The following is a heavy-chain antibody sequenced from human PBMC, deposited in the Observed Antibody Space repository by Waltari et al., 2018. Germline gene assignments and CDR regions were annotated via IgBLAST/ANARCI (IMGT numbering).Heavy chain of an antibody. CDR2: ISSSGSTI. Sequence: QVQLQESGPGLVKPSGTLSLTCAVSGGSISSSNWWSWIRQPPGKGLEWVSYISSSGSTIYYADSVKGRFTISRDNAKNSLYLQMNSLRAEDTAVYYCAREVQLERRSGLEYYYYMDVWGKGTTVTVSS. CDR1: GGSISSSNW. J-gene: IGHJ6*03. CDR3: AREVQLERRSGLEYYYYMDV. D-gene: IGHD1-1*01. V-gene: IGHV3-11*04.